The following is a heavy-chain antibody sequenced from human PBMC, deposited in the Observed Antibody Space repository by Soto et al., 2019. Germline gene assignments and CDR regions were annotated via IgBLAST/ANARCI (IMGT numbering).Heavy chain of an antibody. Sequence: SGGSLRLSCAASGFTFSHYALTWVRRAPGKGLEWVSSITGSGISTYYADSLKGRFTVSRDNPKNTLYLQMNSLRAEDTTIYYCAKGESFAGSSHFDYWGQGTRVTVSS. V-gene: IGHV3-23*01. J-gene: IGHJ4*02. CDR2: ITGSGIST. CDR3: AKGESFAGSSHFDY. D-gene: IGHD1-26*01. CDR1: GFTFSHYA.